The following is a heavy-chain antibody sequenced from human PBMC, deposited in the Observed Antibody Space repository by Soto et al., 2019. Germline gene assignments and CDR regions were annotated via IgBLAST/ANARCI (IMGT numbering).Heavy chain of an antibody. CDR1: GYSFTSYW. CDR2: IDPSDSYT. D-gene: IGHD4-4*01. J-gene: IGHJ6*02. CDR3: ARLAVGYSKLAPYYYYYGMDV. Sequence: GESLKISCKGSGYSFTSYWISGVRQMPGKGLEWMGRIDPSDSYTNYSPSFQGHVTISADKSISTAYLQWSSLKASDTAMYYCARLAVGYSKLAPYYYYYGMDVWGQGTTVTVSS. V-gene: IGHV5-10-1*01.